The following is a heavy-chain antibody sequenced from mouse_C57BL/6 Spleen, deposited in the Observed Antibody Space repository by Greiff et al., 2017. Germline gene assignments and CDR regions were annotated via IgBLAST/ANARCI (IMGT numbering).Heavy chain of an antibody. CDR3: TRDAGSLSFDY. J-gene: IGHJ2*01. V-gene: IGHV5-9-1*02. CDR1: GFTFSSYA. Sequence: EVKLMESGEGLVKPGGSLKLSCAASGFTFSSYAMSWVRQTPEKRLEWVAYISSGGDYIYYADTVKGRFTISRDNARNTLYLQMSSLKSEDTAMYYCTRDAGSLSFDYWGQGTTLTVSS. CDR2: ISSGGDYI.